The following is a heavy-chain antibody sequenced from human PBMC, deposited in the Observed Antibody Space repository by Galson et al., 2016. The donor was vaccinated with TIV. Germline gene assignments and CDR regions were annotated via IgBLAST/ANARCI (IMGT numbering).Heavy chain of an antibody. CDR2: IYPGDSET. CDR1: GFTFTRHW. V-gene: IGHV5-51*03. D-gene: IGHD3-16*01. Sequence: QSGAEVKKPGESLKISCKGSGFTFTRHWIGWVRQVPGKGLEWMGIIYPGDSETRYSPSFEGQVTISADNSISTAYLQWHSLKASDTAVYYCVKGKEYYEFWGQGTLVTVSS. J-gene: IGHJ4*02. CDR3: VKGKEYYEF.